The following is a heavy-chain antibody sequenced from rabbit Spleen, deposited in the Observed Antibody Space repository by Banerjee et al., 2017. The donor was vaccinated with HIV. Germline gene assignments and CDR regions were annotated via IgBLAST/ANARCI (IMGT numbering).Heavy chain of an antibody. CDR2: IEPIFYNT. D-gene: IGHD4-2*01. CDR1: GFSLSASDF. J-gene: IGHJ3*01. Sequence: QSLEESGGDLVKPGASLTLTCTASGFSLSASDFIYWVRQAPGKGLEWIGYIEPIFYNTYYANWVNGRFTISSHNAQNTLYLQLSSLTAADTATYFCVRAVGDNWDALIRLDIWGQGTLVTVS. CDR3: VRAVGDNWDALIRLDI. V-gene: IGHV1S40*01.